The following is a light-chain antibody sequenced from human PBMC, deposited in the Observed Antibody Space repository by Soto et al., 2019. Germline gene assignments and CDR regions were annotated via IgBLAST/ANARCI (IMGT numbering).Light chain of an antibody. CDR1: NSNIGSNS. J-gene: IGLJ3*02. CDR2: SNN. CDR3: AAWDDSLNGPV. Sequence: QSVLTQPPSASGTPGQRVTISCSGSNSNIGSNSVNWYQQVPGTAPKLLIYSNNQRPSGVPDRFSGSKSGTSASLAISGLQSEDKADYYCAAWDDSLNGPVFGGGTKLTVL. V-gene: IGLV1-44*01.